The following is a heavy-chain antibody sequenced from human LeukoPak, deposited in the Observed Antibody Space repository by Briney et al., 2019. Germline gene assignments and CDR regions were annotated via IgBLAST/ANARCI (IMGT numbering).Heavy chain of an antibody. CDR2: ISAYNGNT. V-gene: IGHV1-18*01. Sequence: ASVKVSCKASGYTFTSYGISWVRQAPGQGLEWMGWISAYNGNTNYAQKLQGRVTMTTDTSTSTAYMELRSLRSDDTAVYYCARVNPLYYYDSSGYYGFDYWGQGTLVTVSS. CDR3: ARVNPLYYYDSSGYYGFDY. CDR1: GYTFTSYG. D-gene: IGHD3-22*01. J-gene: IGHJ4*02.